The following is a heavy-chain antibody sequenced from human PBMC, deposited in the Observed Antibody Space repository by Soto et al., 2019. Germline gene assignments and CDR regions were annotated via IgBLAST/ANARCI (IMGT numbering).Heavy chain of an antibody. V-gene: IGHV5-10-1*01. D-gene: IGHD3-9*01. CDR3: ARQAKYDILTGYFPFDD. Sequence: GESLKISCEGSGYAFSNYWINWVRQVSGKGLEWMGRIDPTDSFTNYSPSFQGHVTISADKSISTAYLQWSSLKASDSAMYYCARQAKYDILTGYFPFDDWGQGHLVTVSS. CDR2: IDPTDSFT. CDR1: GYAFSNYW. J-gene: IGHJ4*02.